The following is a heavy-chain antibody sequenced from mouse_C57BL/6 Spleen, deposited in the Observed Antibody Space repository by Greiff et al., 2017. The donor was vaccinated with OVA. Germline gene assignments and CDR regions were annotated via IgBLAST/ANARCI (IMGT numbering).Heavy chain of an antibody. CDR2: INPSTGGT. J-gene: IGHJ2*01. CDR1: GYSFTGYY. CDR3: ANHYYFDY. Sequence: EVKLQQSGPELVKPGASVKISCKASGYSFTGYYMNWVKQSPEKSLEWIGEINPSTGGTTYNQKFKAKATLTVDKSSSTAYMQLKSLTSEDSAVYYCANHYYFDYWGQGTTLTVSS. V-gene: IGHV1-42*01.